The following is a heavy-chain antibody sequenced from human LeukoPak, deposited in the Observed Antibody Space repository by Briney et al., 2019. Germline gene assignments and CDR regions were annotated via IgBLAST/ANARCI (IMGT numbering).Heavy chain of an antibody. CDR1: GFTFSSYA. CDR3: AKEEYYDSSGYYYVPLDAFDI. V-gene: IGHV3-23*01. CDR2: ISCSGGST. D-gene: IGHD3-22*01. J-gene: IGHJ3*02. Sequence: GGSLRLSCAASGFTFSSYAMSWLRQAPEKGLEWVSAISCSGGSTYYADSVKGRFTISRDNSKNTLYLQMNSLRAEDTAVYYCAKEEYYDSSGYYYVPLDAFDIWGQGTMVTVSS.